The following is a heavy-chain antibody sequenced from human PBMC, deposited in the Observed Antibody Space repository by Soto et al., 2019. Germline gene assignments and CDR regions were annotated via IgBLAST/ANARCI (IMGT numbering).Heavy chain of an antibody. CDR3: ARNESSNIYGMDV. CDR1: GFTFSSYS. J-gene: IGHJ6*02. V-gene: IGHV3-21*01. CDR2: ISSSSFSI. D-gene: IGHD6-6*01. Sequence: GGSLRLSCAASGFTFSSYSMNWVRQAPGKGLEWVSSISSSSFSINYADSVKGRFSISRDNAQNSLHLQMSNLRAEDTAVYYCARNESSNIYGMDVWGQGTTVTVSS.